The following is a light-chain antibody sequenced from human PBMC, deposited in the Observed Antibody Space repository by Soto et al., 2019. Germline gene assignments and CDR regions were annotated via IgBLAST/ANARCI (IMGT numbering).Light chain of an antibody. CDR1: RSVNNF. Sequence: EIVLTQSTVTLSLSPGERATLSCRASRSVNNFVAWYQEKPGQAPSLIIYDASNRASDIPDRFIGSGSGTDCTLTISSLEPEDVAVYYCHQRAGWPPTLGGGTKVDI. V-gene: IGKV3-11*01. J-gene: IGKJ4*01. CDR2: DAS. CDR3: HQRAGWPPT.